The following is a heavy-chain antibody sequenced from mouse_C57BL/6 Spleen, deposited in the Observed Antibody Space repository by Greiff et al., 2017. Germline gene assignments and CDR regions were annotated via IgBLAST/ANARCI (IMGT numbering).Heavy chain of an antibody. CDR3: ARGHWYFDV. V-gene: IGHV3-1*01. CDR1: GYSITSGYD. CDR2: ISYSGST. Sequence: EVQLQQSGPGMVKPSQSLSLTCTVTGYSITSGYDWHWIRHFPGNKLEWMGYISYSGSTNYNPSLKSRISITHDTSKNHFFLKLNSVTTEDTATYYCARGHWYFDVWGTGTTVTVSS. J-gene: IGHJ1*03.